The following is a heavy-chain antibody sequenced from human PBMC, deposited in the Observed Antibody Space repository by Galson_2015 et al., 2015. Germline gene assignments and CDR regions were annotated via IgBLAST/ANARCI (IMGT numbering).Heavy chain of an antibody. CDR1: GYTFTSYA. J-gene: IGHJ4*02. CDR3: ARGVGATADY. D-gene: IGHD1-26*01. CDR2: INADNGDT. Sequence: SVKVSCKASGYTFTSYAIHWVRQAPGQRLEWMGWINADNGDTKYSQRFQGRVTITRDTSATTAYMELGSLTSEDTALYYCARGVGATADYWGQGTLVTVSS. V-gene: IGHV1-3*01.